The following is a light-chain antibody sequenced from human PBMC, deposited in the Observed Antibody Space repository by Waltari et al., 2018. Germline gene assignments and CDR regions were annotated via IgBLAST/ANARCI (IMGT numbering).Light chain of an antibody. J-gene: IGKJ2*01. V-gene: IGKV3-15*01. CDR3: QQYNNWPYT. Sequence: ERATLSCRASQSVSSNLAWYQQKPGQAPRLLIYGASTRATGIPARFSGSGSGTEFTLTISSMQSEDFAVYYCQQYNNWPYTFGQGTKLEIK. CDR1: QSVSSN. CDR2: GAS.